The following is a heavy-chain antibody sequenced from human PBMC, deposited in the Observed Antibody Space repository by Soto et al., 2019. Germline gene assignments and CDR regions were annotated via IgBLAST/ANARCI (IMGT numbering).Heavy chain of an antibody. CDR2: IYYTGNT. D-gene: IGHD3-22*01. Sequence: TLSLTCIVSGGSISNSNYHWGWSRQPPGKGLEWIGSIYYTGNTYYNPSLKSRVTIFMDTSKNQFSLTLSSVTAADTAVYYCARDPGYDSSGYFVDYWGQGILVTVSS. CDR1: GGSISNSNYH. CDR3: ARDPGYDSSGYFVDY. J-gene: IGHJ4*02. V-gene: IGHV4-39*02.